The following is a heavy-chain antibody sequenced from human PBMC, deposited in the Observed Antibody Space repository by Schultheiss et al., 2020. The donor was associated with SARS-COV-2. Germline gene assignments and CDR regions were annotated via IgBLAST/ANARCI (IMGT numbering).Heavy chain of an antibody. CDR3: ARGAFYSSGPSFDY. J-gene: IGHJ4*02. Sequence: GGSLRLSCAASGLTFSSYGMHWVRQAPGKGLEWVAVIWYDGSNKYYADSVKGRFTISRDNSKNTLYLQMNSLRAEDTAVYYCARGAFYSSGPSFDYWGQGTLVTVSS. D-gene: IGHD6-19*01. V-gene: IGHV3-33*01. CDR1: GLTFSSYG. CDR2: IWYDGSNK.